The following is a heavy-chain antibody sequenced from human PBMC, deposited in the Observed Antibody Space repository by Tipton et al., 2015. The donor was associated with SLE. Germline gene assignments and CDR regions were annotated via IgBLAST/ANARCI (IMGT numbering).Heavy chain of an antibody. V-gene: IGHV3-11*04. CDR2: ISSGGNTI. CDR3: ARGPFGYSSSWYGYFQH. CDR1: GFTFSDYY. Sequence: SLRLSCAASGFTFSDYYMSWIRQAPGRGLEWVSYISSGGNTIYYADSVKGRFTISRDNAKNSLYLQMNSLRAEDTAVYYCARGPFGYSSSWYGYFQHWGQGTLVTVSS. D-gene: IGHD6-13*01. J-gene: IGHJ1*01.